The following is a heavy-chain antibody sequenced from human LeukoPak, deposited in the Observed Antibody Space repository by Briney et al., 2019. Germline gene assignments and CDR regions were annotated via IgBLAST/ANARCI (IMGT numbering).Heavy chain of an antibody. CDR2: IYYSGST. D-gene: IGHD4-11*01. Sequence: SETLSLTCTVSGGSISSYYWSWIRQPPGKGLEWIGYIYYSGSTNYNPSLKSRVTISVDTSKNQFSLKLSSVTAADTAVYYCARGYYSNYVDYWGQGALVTVSS. J-gene: IGHJ4*02. CDR3: ARGYYSNYVDY. CDR1: GGSISSYY. V-gene: IGHV4-59*01.